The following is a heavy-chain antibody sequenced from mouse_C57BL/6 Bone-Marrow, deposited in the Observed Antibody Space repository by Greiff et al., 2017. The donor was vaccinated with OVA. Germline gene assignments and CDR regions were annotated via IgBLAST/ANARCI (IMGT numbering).Heavy chain of an antibody. D-gene: IGHD2-3*01. CDR2: SRNKANDYTT. J-gene: IGHJ4*01. CDR3: ARDEVYDGYRGAMDY. Sequence: VKLVESGGGLVQSGRSLRLSCATSGFTFSDFYMEWVRQAPGKGLEWIAASRNKANDYTTEYSASVKGRFIVSRDTSQSILYLQMNALRAEDTAIYYCARDEVYDGYRGAMDYWGQGTSVTVSS. V-gene: IGHV7-1*01. CDR1: GFTFSDFY.